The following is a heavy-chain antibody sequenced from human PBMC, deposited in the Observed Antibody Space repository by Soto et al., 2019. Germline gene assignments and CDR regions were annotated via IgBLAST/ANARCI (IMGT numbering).Heavy chain of an antibody. CDR2: ISYDGSNK. CDR1: GFTFSSYG. D-gene: IGHD3-10*01. V-gene: IGHV3-30*18. J-gene: IGHJ4*02. Sequence: PGGSLRLSCAASGFTFSSYGMHWVRQAPGKGLEWVAVISYDGSNKYYADPVKGRFTISRDNSRNTLYLQMNSLRAEDTAVYYCANMVRGGGVDYWGQGTLVTVSS. CDR3: ANMVRGGGVDY.